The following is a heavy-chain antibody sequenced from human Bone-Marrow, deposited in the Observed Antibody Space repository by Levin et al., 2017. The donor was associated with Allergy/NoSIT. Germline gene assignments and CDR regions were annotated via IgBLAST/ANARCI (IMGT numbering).Heavy chain of an antibody. D-gene: IGHD2-2*01. CDR2: IYPGDSDT. CDR1: GYSFTSYW. J-gene: IGHJ6*02. Sequence: KVSCKGSGYSFTSYWIGWVRQMPGKGLEWMGIIYPGDSDTRYSPSFQGQVTISADKSISTAYLQWSSLKASDTAMYYCARMEITSYYGMDVWGQGTTVTVSS. CDR3: ARMEITSYYGMDV. V-gene: IGHV5-51*01.